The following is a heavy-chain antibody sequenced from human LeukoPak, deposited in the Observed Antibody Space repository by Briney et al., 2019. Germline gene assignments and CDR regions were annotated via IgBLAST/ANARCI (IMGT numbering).Heavy chain of an antibody. D-gene: IGHD6-13*01. V-gene: IGHV3-11*04. Sequence: GGSLRLSCAASGFTFTDYYMSWIRQAPGKGLEWVSYITNSGTTIYYADSVKGRFTISRDNAKNSLYLQMNSLRADDTAVYYCARDEGQQFDYWGQGTLVTVSS. J-gene: IGHJ4*02. CDR2: ITNSGTTI. CDR1: GFTFTDYY. CDR3: ARDEGQQFDY.